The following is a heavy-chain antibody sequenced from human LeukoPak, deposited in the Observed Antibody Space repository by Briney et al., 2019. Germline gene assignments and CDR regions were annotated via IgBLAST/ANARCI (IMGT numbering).Heavy chain of an antibody. CDR1: GGSISLYY. Sequence: SDTLSLICTVSGGSISLYYWSWIPQPAGKGLEWIGRIYTSGSTNYNPSRKSRVTMSVDTSKNQFSLKLSPGTGADTAVYYCAKGSHGYQPFDYWGQGNPGTVSP. V-gene: IGHV4-4*07. CDR2: IYTSGST. D-gene: IGHD5-24*01. CDR3: AKGSHGYQPFDY. J-gene: IGHJ4*02.